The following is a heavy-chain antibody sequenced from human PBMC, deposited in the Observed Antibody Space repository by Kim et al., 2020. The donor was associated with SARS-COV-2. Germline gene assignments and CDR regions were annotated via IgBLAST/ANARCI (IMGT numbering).Heavy chain of an antibody. CDR2: ISSSSSTK. V-gene: IGHV3-48*02. CDR3: ARDDYVWGSYRYQGANWFDP. Sequence: GGSLRLSCAASGFTFSNYSMNWVSQAPGKGLEWVSYISSSSSTKYYADSVKGRFTISRDNAKNSLYLQMNSLRDEDTAVYYCARDDYVWGSYRYQGANWFDPWGQGTLVTVSS. D-gene: IGHD3-16*02. J-gene: IGHJ5*02. CDR1: GFTFSNYS.